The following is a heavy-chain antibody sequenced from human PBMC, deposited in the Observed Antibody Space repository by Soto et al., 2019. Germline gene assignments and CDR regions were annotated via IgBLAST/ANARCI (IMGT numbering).Heavy chain of an antibody. V-gene: IGHV3-23*01. CDR1: GFTFSSYA. Sequence: PGGSLRLSCAASGFTFSSYAMSWVRQAPGKGLEWVSAISGSGGSTYYADSVKGRFTISRDNSKNTLYLQMNSLRAEDTAVYYCAKDPGAGRLRFLAWLLVVGGMDVWGQGTTVTVSS. CDR2: ISGSGGST. CDR3: AKDPGAGRLRFLAWLLVVGGMDV. J-gene: IGHJ6*02. D-gene: IGHD3-3*01.